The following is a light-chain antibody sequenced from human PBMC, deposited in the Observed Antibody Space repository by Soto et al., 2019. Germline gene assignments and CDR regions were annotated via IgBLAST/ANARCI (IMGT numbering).Light chain of an antibody. V-gene: IGKV1-39*01. CDR1: QSITSY. CDR3: PQSYTTPWT. J-gene: IGKJ1*01. Sequence: DIQMTQSPSSLSASVGDRVTITCRASQSITSYLNWYQQKPGKAPQLLIYAASSLQSGVPSRFSGSGSGTDFTLTISSLQPEEFATYFCPQSYTTPWTFGQGTKVEVK. CDR2: AAS.